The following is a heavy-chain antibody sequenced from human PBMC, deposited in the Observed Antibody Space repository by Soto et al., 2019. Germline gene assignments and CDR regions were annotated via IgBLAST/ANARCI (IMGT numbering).Heavy chain of an antibody. J-gene: IGHJ5*02. CDR1: GGSISSSSNH. CDR3: ARGPNYYYDSNWFDP. CDR2: IYYSGST. D-gene: IGHD3-22*01. V-gene: IGHV4-39*07. Sequence: SETLSLTCTVSGGSISSSSNHWGWIRQPPGKGLEWIGNIYYSGSTNYNPSLKSRVTISVDTSKNQFSLKLSSVTAADTAVYYCARGPNYYYDSNWFDPWGQGTLVTVSS.